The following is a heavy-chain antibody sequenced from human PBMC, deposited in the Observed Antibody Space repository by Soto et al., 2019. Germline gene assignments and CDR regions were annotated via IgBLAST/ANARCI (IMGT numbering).Heavy chain of an antibody. D-gene: IGHD3-22*01. Sequence: FLRLSCTPSGFIFSDYSMNWVRQAPGKGLEWISYITTTSSTMYYADSVKGRFTISRDNAKNSLYLQMNSLRDEDTAVYYCARDSSGRQYYGMDVWGQGTTVTVSS. CDR1: GFIFSDYS. CDR2: ITTTSSTM. J-gene: IGHJ6*02. V-gene: IGHV3-48*02. CDR3: ARDSSGRQYYGMDV.